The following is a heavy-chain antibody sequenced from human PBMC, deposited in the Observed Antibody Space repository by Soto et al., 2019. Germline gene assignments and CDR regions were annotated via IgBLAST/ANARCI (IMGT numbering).Heavy chain of an antibody. Sequence: QVQLVQSGAEVKKPGASVKVSCKASGYTFTRSGISWVRQAPGQGLEWMGWISTYNGDTNSAQTFQGRDTMTTDTATSTVYMELRSLRSDDTAVYYCAREGVAPYYYGMDVWGQGTPVTVSS. J-gene: IGHJ6*02. CDR2: ISTYNGDT. CDR3: AREGVAPYYYGMDV. V-gene: IGHV1-18*01. CDR1: GYTFTRSG. D-gene: IGHD5-12*01.